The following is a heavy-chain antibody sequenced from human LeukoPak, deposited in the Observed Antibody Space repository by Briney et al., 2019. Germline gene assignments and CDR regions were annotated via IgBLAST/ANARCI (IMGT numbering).Heavy chain of an antibody. CDR2: ISAYNGNT. CDR3: ASLTYYYYMDV. V-gene: IGHV1-18*01. J-gene: IGHJ6*03. CDR1: SYTFTSYG. Sequence: ASVKVSCKASSYTFTSYGISWVRQAPVQGLEWMGWISAYNGNTNYAQKLQGRVTMTTDTSTSTAYLELRSLRSDDTAVYYCASLTYYYYMDVWGKGTTVTVSS.